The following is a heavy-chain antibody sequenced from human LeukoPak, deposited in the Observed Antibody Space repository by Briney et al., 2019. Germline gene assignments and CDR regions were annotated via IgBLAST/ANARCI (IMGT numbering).Heavy chain of an antibody. V-gene: IGHV3-64*01. CDR2: ISSNGGST. J-gene: IGHJ3*02. CDR1: GFTFSSYA. D-gene: IGHD6-6*01. Sequence: GGSLRLSCAASGFTFSSYAMHWVRQAPGKGLEYVSAISSNGGSTYHANSVKGRFTISRDNSKNTLYLQMGSLRAEDMAVYYCARPNGGKSIAAAFDIWGQGTMVTVSS. CDR3: ARPNGGKSIAAAFDI.